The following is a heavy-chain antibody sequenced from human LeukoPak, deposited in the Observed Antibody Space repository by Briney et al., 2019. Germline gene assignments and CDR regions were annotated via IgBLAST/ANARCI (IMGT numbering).Heavy chain of an antibody. J-gene: IGHJ4*02. V-gene: IGHV4-4*07. CDR2: IYTSGST. Sequence: SETLSLTCTVSGGSISSYYWSWIRQPAGKGLEWIGRIYTSGSTNYNPSLTSRVTMSVDTSKNQFSLKLSSVTAADTAVYYCARDSAKLGQKTIAAAGTRAFDYWGQGTLVTVSS. CDR1: GGSISSYY. D-gene: IGHD6-13*01. CDR3: ARDSAKLGQKTIAAAGTRAFDY.